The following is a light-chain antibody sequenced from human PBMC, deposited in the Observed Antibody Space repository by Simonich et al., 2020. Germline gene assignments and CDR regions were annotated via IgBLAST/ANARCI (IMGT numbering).Light chain of an antibody. CDR2: DVS. CDR1: SSDVGGYNY. Sequence: QSALTQPVSVSGSPGQSITISCTGTSSDVGGYNYVSWYQQHPGKAPKLMIYDVSNRPSGVSNRCAGSKSGNTASLTISGLQAEDEADYYCSSYTSSSTVVFGGGTKLTVL. J-gene: IGLJ2*01. V-gene: IGLV2-14*03. CDR3: SSYTSSSTVV.